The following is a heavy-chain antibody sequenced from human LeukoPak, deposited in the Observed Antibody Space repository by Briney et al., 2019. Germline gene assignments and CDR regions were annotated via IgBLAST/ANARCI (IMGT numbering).Heavy chain of an antibody. CDR2: IWYDGSNK. J-gene: IGHJ4*02. CDR1: GFTFSSYG. CDR3: ARLETYYYDSSGYYYGYFDY. D-gene: IGHD3-22*01. V-gene: IGHV3-33*01. Sequence: GRSLRLSCAASGFTFSSYGMHWVRQAPGKGLEWVAVIWYDGSNKYYADSVKGRFTISRDNSKNTLYLQMNSLRAEDTAVYYCARLETYYYDSSGYYYGYFDYWGQGTLVTVSS.